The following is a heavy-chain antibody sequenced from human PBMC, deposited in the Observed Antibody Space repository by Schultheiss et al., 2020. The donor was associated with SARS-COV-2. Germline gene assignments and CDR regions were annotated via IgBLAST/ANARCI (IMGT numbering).Heavy chain of an antibody. CDR1: GGSISSYY. CDR3: VRDIPFYYDSSAYHPPFDF. J-gene: IGHJ4*02. Sequence: SETLSLTCTVSGGSISSYYWSWIRQPPGKGLEWIGYIYYSGSTNYNPSLKSRVTISVDTSMNQFSLKLSSVTAADTAVYYCVRDIPFYYDSSAYHPPFDFWGQGTLVTVSS. V-gene: IGHV4-59*12. D-gene: IGHD3-22*01. CDR2: IYYSGST.